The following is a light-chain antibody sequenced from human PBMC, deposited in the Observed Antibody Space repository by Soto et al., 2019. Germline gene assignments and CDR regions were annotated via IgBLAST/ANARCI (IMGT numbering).Light chain of an antibody. J-gene: IGKJ4*01. CDR1: QGISNY. CDR3: IQDHEHLT. CDR2: DAS. Sequence: DIHMTESASAISPSVGDTVTITCRASQGISNYLAWFQQKPGKVPKRLIYDASSLQSGVQSRFSGSGSGTEFTLTISSLQPEDSASYYCIQDHEHLTCGGGTKVDIK. V-gene: IGKV1-17*03.